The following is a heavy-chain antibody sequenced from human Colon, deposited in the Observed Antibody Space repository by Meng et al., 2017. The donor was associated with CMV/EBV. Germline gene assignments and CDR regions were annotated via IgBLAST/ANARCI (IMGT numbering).Heavy chain of an antibody. CDR1: GSSITSYY. V-gene: IGHV4-4*07. CDR3: ARDSNLSGLAY. D-gene: IGHD3-10*01. CDR2: VYISGNT. J-gene: IGHJ4*02. Sequence: QVQLREPGPGLVNPSGTLSLTCTVSGSSITSYYWSWIRQPAGKGLEWIGRVYISGNTNYNPSLKSRVTMSIDTSKNQLSLNIRSVTAADTAVYYCARDSNLSGLAYWGQGTLVTVSS.